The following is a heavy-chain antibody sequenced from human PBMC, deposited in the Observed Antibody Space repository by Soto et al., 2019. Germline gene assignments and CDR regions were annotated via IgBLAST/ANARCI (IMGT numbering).Heavy chain of an antibody. CDR1: GFTFDDYG. D-gene: IGHD3-22*01. Sequence: PGGSLRLSCAASGFTFDDYGMSWVRQAPGKGLEWVSGINWNGGRTGYADSVKGRFTISRDNAKKSLYLQMNSLRAEDAALYYCARDLKANFYDSSGFFGHWGQGTLVTVSS. V-gene: IGHV3-20*04. CDR2: INWNGGRT. J-gene: IGHJ4*02. CDR3: ARDLKANFYDSSGFFGH.